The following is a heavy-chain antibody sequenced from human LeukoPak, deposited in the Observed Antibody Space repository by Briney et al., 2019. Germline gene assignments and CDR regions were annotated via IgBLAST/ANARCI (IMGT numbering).Heavy chain of an antibody. CDR2: INPSGGST. V-gene: IGHV1-46*01. CDR1: GYTFTGYY. D-gene: IGHD2-2*01. CDR3: ARDGRMGVVPAARNYWFDP. J-gene: IGHJ5*02. Sequence: ASVKVSCKASGYTFTGYYMHWVRQAPGQGLEWMGIINPSGGSTSYAQKFQGRVTMTRDTSTSTVYMELSSLRSEDTAVYYCARDGRMGVVPAARNYWFDPWGQGTLVTVSS.